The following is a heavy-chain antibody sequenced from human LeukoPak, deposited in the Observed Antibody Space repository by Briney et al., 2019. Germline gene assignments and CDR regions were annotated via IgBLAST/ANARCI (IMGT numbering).Heavy chain of an antibody. CDR1: GGSISSGVYY. CDR3: ARDLPVVPAAIGAFDI. J-gene: IGHJ3*02. V-gene: IGHV4-30-4*08. Sequence: PSETLSLTCSVSGGSISSGVYYWSWIRQPPGKGLEWIGYIYYSGSTYYNPSLKSRVTISVDTSKNQFSLKLSSVTAADTAVYYCARDLPVVPAAIGAFDIWGQGTMVTVSS. CDR2: IYYSGST. D-gene: IGHD2-2*02.